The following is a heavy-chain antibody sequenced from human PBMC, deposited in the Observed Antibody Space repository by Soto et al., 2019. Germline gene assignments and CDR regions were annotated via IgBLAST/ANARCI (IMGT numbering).Heavy chain of an antibody. CDR1: GYTLTELS. CDR3: ATALYYYGSGYAFDI. D-gene: IGHD3-10*01. V-gene: IGHV1-24*01. Sequence: ASGKVSCKVSGYTLTELSMHWVRQAPGKGLEWMGGFDPEDGETIYAQKFQGRVTMTEDTSTDTAYMELSSLRSEDTAVYYCATALYYYGSGYAFDIWGQGTMVTVSS. CDR2: FDPEDGET. J-gene: IGHJ3*02.